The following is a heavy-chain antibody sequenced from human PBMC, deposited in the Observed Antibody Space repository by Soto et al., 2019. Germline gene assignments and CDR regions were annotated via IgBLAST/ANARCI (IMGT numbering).Heavy chain of an antibody. V-gene: IGHV1-69*01. D-gene: IGHD6-19*01. J-gene: IGHJ6*02. Sequence: QVQLVQSGAEVKKPGSSVKVSCKASGGTFSSYAISWVRQAPGQGLEWLGGSIPIFGTANYAQKFQGRVTSTADESTSTAYMELSSLRSEDTAVYYCARGRYSSGWYKYGMDVWGQGTTVTVSS. CDR1: GGTFSSYA. CDR2: SIPIFGTA. CDR3: ARGRYSSGWYKYGMDV.